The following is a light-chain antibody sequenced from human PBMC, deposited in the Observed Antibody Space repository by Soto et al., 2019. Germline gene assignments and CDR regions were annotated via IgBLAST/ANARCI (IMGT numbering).Light chain of an antibody. CDR2: DAS. CDR3: QHRSNWPPFT. V-gene: IGKV3-11*01. J-gene: IGKJ3*01. CDR1: QSVSNY. Sequence: EIVLTQSPATLSLSPGERAPLSCRASQSVSNYLAWYQQKPGQSPRLLIYDASNRATGIPARFSGSGSGTDFTLTISSLEPEDFAVYYCQHRSNWPPFTFGPGTKVDIK.